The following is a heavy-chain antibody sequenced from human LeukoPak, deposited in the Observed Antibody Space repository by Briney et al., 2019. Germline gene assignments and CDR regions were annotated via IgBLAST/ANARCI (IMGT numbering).Heavy chain of an antibody. Sequence: GGSLRLSCAASGFTFSDYYMSWIRQAPGKGLEWISYISSGSTTTYNADSVKSRFTISRDNTKNSLYLQMNSLRAEDTAVYYCAKGGVVPAAPGDYIDVWGKGTTVTVSS. CDR2: ISSGSTTT. D-gene: IGHD2-2*01. CDR3: AKGGVVPAAPGDYIDV. V-gene: IGHV3-11*01. J-gene: IGHJ6*03. CDR1: GFTFSDYY.